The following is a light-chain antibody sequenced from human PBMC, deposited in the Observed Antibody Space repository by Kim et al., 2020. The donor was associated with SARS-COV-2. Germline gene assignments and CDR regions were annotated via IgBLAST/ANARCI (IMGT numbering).Light chain of an antibody. CDR3: NFWDSNVNGV. J-gene: IGLJ2*01. V-gene: IGLV3-19*01. CDR1: SLRRYY. Sequence: SSELTQDPAVSVALGQTVRITCQGDSLRRYYATWYQQKPGQAPILVIYGKNNRPPGIPDRFSGSSSGNTASLTITGIQVGHEADYYCNFWDSNVNGVFGG. CDR2: GKN.